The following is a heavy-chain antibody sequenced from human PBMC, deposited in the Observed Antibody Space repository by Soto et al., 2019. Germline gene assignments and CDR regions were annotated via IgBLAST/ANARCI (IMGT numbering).Heavy chain of an antibody. Sequence: QVQLVESGGGLVKPGGSLRLSCAASGFTFSDYYMSWIRQAPGKGLEWVSYISSSGSTIYYADSVKGRFTISRDNAKNALYLQMNRLRAEDTAVYYCARDITQTYYDFWSGYYTPYGMDVWGQGTTVTVSS. CDR1: GFTFSDYY. CDR2: ISSSGSTI. J-gene: IGHJ6*02. V-gene: IGHV3-11*01. CDR3: ARDITQTYYDFWSGYYTPYGMDV. D-gene: IGHD3-3*01.